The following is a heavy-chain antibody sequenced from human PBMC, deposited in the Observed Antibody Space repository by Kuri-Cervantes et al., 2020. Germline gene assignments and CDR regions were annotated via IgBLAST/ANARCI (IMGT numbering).Heavy chain of an antibody. V-gene: IGHV3-21*01. D-gene: IGHD5-12*01. CDR3: ARDRRGYSGHGILDY. CDR2: ISSSSSYI. CDR1: GFTFSSYS. Sequence: GESLKISCAASGFTFSSYSMNWVRQAPGKGLEWVSSISSSSSYIYYADSVKGRFTISRDNAENSLYLQMNSLRAEDTAVYYCARDRRGYSGHGILDYWGRGTLVTVSS. J-gene: IGHJ4*02.